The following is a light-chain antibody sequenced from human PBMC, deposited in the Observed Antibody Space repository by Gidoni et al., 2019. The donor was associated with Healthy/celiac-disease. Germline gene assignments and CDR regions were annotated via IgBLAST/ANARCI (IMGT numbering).Light chain of an antibody. J-gene: IGLJ2*01. CDR3: GTWDSSLSAVV. V-gene: IGLV1-51*01. Sequence: QSVLTQPPAVSASPGQKVTIACSGSRYNIRNNYVSWYQQLPGTAPKLLIYDINNLPSGIPDRFSGSKSGTSATLGITGLQTGDEADYYCGTWDSSLSAVVFGGGTKLTVL. CDR1: RYNIRNNY. CDR2: DIN.